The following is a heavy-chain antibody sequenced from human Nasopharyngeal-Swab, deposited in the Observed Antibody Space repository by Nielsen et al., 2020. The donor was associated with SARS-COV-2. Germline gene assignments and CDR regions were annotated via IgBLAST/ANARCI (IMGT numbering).Heavy chain of an antibody. V-gene: IGHV3-30*03. J-gene: IGHJ4*02. CDR1: GFTFSSYG. CDR3: ARAEVGAAYYFDY. D-gene: IGHD1-26*01. Sequence: GESLKISCAASGFTFSSYGMHWVRQAPGKGLEWVAVISYDGSNKYYADSVRGRFTISRDNSKNTLYPQMNSLRAEDTAVYYCARAEVGAAYYFDYWGQGTLVTVSS. CDR2: ISYDGSNK.